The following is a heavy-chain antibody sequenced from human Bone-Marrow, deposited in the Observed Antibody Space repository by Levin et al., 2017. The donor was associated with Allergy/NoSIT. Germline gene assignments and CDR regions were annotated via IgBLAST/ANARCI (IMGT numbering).Heavy chain of an antibody. V-gene: IGHV3-74*01. CDR3: ARDQSGGGLASSFDY. CDR2: INSDGTTI. Sequence: PGGSLRLSCAVSGFTFSSYWMHWVRQAPGKGLLWVARINSDGTTISYADYVKGRFTISRDNAKTTLSLQMNSLRAEDTAVYYCARDQSGGGLASSFDYWGQGTLVTVSS. J-gene: IGHJ4*02. D-gene: IGHD6-19*01. CDR1: GFTFSSYW.